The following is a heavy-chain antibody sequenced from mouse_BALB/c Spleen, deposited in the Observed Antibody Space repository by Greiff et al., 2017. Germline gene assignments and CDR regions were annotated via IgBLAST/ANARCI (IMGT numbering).Heavy chain of an antibody. Sequence: VQLQQSGPELVKPGASVKISCKASGYSFTGYYMHWVKQSHVKSLEWIGRINPYNGATSYNQNFKDKASLTVDKSSSTAYMELHSLTSEDSAVYYCARFPYDYLSSYAMDYWGQGTSVTVSS. CDR3: ARFPYDYLSSYAMDY. CDR1: GYSFTGYY. J-gene: IGHJ4*01. D-gene: IGHD2-4*01. CDR2: INPYNGAT. V-gene: IGHV1-31*01.